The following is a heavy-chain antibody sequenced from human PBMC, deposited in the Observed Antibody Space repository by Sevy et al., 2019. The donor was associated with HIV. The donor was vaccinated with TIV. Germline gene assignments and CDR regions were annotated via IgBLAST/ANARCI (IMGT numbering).Heavy chain of an antibody. CDR2: FSTYNGNT. V-gene: IGHV1-18*04. CDR1: GYKVDMYG. D-gene: IGHD6-19*01. CDR3: ARATGMAVAGTGRYFDF. Sequence: ASVKVSCKISGYKVDMYGIAWVRQVPGQGLEWMGWFSTYNGNTNYAQNFQGRVTMTTDTSTSVVYMELGGLRPDDTAVYYCARATGMAVAGTGRYFDFWDQGTLVTVSS. J-gene: IGHJ4*01.